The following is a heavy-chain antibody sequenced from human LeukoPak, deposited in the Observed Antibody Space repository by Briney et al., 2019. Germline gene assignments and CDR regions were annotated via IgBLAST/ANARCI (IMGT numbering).Heavy chain of an antibody. V-gene: IGHV1-69*13. J-gene: IGHJ4*02. D-gene: IGHD2-2*01. CDR1: GGTFRHYA. Sequence: SVHVSYKPSGGTFRHYALSWLRQAPGQGLEWMGGIIPIFCTANYPQKFQGRVTITANESTSRAYMELSSLRAEDTAVYYCASRIVVVPAAMAPKFDCWGQGTLVTVSS. CDR3: ASRIVVVPAAMAPKFDC. CDR2: IIPIFCTA.